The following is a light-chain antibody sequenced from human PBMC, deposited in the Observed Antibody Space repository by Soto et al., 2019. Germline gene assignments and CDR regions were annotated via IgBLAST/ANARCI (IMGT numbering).Light chain of an antibody. Sequence: EIVLTQSPATLSLSPGERATLSCRASQGISSHLVWYQQKPGQAPRLLIYDASNRATGIPARFSGSGSGSDFTLTISSLEPEDFAVYYCQQRSNWPLTFGGGTKVVIK. V-gene: IGKV3-11*01. J-gene: IGKJ4*01. CDR3: QQRSNWPLT. CDR1: QGISSH. CDR2: DAS.